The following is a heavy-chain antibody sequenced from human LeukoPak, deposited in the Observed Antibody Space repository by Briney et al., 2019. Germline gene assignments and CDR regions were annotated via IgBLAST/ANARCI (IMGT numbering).Heavy chain of an antibody. J-gene: IGHJ2*01. CDR2: INPSDGGT. CDR3: ARKAPHDSSGWYFDL. V-gene: IGHV1-46*01. D-gene: IGHD3-22*01. CDR1: GYTFTTHY. Sequence: ASVKVPCKASGYTFTTHYIHWVRQAPGQGLEWMGIINPSDGGTSYAQKFQGRLTMSRDTSTSTLYMELSSLRSEDAAIYYCARKAPHDSSGWYFDLWGRGTLVTVSS.